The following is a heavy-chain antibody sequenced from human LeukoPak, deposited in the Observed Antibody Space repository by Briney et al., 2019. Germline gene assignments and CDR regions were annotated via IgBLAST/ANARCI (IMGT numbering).Heavy chain of an antibody. J-gene: IGHJ6*01. V-gene: IGHV4-59*01. CDR2: MYYSGST. D-gene: IGHD6-6*01. Sequence: SETLSLTCTLSGGSISTYFWSWIRQPPGKGLEWIGYMYYSGSTNYNPSLKSRVTISVDTSKNQFSLKLSSVTAADTAVYYCARAPRFGSSFGMDVWGQGTTVTVSS. CDR1: GGSISTYF. CDR3: ARAPRFGSSFGMDV.